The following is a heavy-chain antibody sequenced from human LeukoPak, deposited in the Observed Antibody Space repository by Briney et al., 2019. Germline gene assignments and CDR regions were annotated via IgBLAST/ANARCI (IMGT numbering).Heavy chain of an antibody. J-gene: IGHJ3*02. D-gene: IGHD1-1*01. CDR1: GFTVSSNY. CDR2: ISYNGGNK. CDR3: AEGGTQGAFDI. V-gene: IGHV3-30*18. Sequence: GGSLRLSCAASGFTVSSNYMSWVRQAPGKGPEWVAVISYNGGNKYYADSVKGRFTISRDNSKNSLYLQMNSLRAEDTAVYYCAEGGTQGAFDIWGQGTMVTVSS.